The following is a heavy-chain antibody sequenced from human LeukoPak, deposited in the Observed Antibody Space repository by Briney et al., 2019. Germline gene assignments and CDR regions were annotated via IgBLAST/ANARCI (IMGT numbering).Heavy chain of an antibody. CDR3: ARGSGSSWYFYFDY. V-gene: IGHV3-48*01. D-gene: IGHD6-13*01. J-gene: IGHJ4*02. Sequence: GGSLRLSCAASGFTFSSYSMNWVRQAPGKGLEWVSYISSSSSTIYYADSVKGRFTISRDNAKNSLYLQMNSLRAEDTAVYYCARGSGSSWYFYFDYWGQGTLVTVSS. CDR2: ISSSSSTI. CDR1: GFTFSSYS.